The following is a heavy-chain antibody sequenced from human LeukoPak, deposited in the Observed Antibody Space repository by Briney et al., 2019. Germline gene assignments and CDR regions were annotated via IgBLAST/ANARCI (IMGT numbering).Heavy chain of an antibody. CDR2: IISDGSST. J-gene: IGHJ4*02. CDR3: ARVGGSYGIDH. Sequence: GGSLRLSCVASGFTFSSHWMVWVRQAPRKGLVWVSRIISDGSSTNYADSVQGRFTISRDNAKNTLYLQMNSLRAEDTAVYYCARVGGSYGIDHWGQGTLVTVSS. D-gene: IGHD3-10*01. V-gene: IGHV3-74*01. CDR1: GFTFSSHW.